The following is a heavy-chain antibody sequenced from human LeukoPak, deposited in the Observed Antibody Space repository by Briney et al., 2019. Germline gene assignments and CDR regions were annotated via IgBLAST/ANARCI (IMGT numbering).Heavy chain of an antibody. V-gene: IGHV4-31*03. CDR1: GGSISSGGYY. CDR2: IYYSGST. Sequence: PSETLSLTCTVSGGSISSGGYYWSWIRQHPGKGLEWIGYIYYSGSTYYNPSLKSRVTISVDTSKNQFSLKLSSVTAADTAVYYCASTPVLSRHMIHFDYWGQGTLVTVSS. CDR3: ASTPVLSRHMIHFDY. J-gene: IGHJ4*02. D-gene: IGHD3-22*01.